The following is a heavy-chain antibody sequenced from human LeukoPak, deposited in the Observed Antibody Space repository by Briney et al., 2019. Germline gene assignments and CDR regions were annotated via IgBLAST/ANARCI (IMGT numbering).Heavy chain of an antibody. D-gene: IGHD5-18*01. CDR2: IYSGGST. Sequence: GGSLRLSCAASGFTVSSNYMSWVRQAPGKGLEWVSVIYSGGSTYYADSVKGRFTISRDNSKNTLYLQMNSLRAEDTAVYYCAEEDVDTPMVARVRDAFDIWGQGTMVTVSS. CDR3: AEEDVDTPMVARVRDAFDI. CDR1: GFTVSSNY. J-gene: IGHJ3*02. V-gene: IGHV3-66*01.